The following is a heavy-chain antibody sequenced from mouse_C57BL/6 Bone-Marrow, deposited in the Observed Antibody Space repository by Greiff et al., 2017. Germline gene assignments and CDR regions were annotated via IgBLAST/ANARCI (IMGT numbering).Heavy chain of an antibody. Sequence: EVQLVESGGGLVKPGGSLKLSCAASGFTFSDYGMHWVRQAPEKGLEWVAYISSGSSTIYYADTVKGRFTISRDNAKNTLFLQMTSLRSEDTAMYYCAGRDYYGSSYGFFAYWGQGTLVTVSA. V-gene: IGHV5-17*01. CDR3: AGRDYYGSSYGFFAY. D-gene: IGHD1-1*01. CDR2: ISSGSSTI. J-gene: IGHJ3*01. CDR1: GFTFSDYG.